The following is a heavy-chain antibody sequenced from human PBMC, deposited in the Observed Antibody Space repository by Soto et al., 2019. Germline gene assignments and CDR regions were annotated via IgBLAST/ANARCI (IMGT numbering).Heavy chain of an antibody. CDR3: ARGSGVDFDY. D-gene: IGHD3-10*01. J-gene: IGHJ4*02. V-gene: IGHV4-34*01. CDR1: GGSFSGYY. CDR2: INHSGST. Sequence: PSETLSLTCAVYGGSFSGYYWSWIRQPPGKGLEWIGEINHSGSTNYNPSLKSRVTMSVDTSKNQFSLKLSSVTAADTAVYYCARGSGVDFDYWGQGTLVTVAS.